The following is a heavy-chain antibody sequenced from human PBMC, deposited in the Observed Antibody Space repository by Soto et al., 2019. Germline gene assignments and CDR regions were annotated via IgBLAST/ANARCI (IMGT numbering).Heavy chain of an antibody. D-gene: IGHD3-10*01. CDR2: ISGFNGNT. CDR1: GYTFNFYG. J-gene: IGHJ4*02. CDR3: ARMYYYGSGSYPIDY. Sequence: GASVKVSCKVSGYTFNFYGITWVRQAPGQGLEWMGWISGFNGNTNYAADLQGRVTMTTDTSTSTAYMEIRGLRSDDTAVYYCARMYYYGSGSYPIDYWGQGTLVNVSS. V-gene: IGHV1-18*01.